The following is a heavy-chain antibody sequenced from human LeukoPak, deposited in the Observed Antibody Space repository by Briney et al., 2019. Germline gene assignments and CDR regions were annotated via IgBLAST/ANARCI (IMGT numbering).Heavy chain of an antibody. V-gene: IGHV1-69*06. CDR3: ARGTLRGTKSPLDY. CDR1: GGTFSSYA. Sequence: SVKVSCKASGGTFSSYAISWVRQAPGQGLEWMGGIIPIFGTANYAQKFQGRVTITADKSTSTAYMELRSLRSDDTAVYYCARGTLRGTKSPLDYWGQGTLVTVSS. J-gene: IGHJ4*02. CDR2: IIPIFGTA. D-gene: IGHD2-8*01.